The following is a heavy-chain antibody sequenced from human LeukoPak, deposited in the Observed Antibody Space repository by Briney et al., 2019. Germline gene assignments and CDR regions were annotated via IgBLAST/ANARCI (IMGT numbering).Heavy chain of an antibody. D-gene: IGHD5-18*01. CDR2: IYYSGSS. CDR1: GGSISSSSYY. V-gene: IGHV4-39*01. J-gene: IGHJ4*02. Sequence: SETLSLTCSVSGGSISSSSYYWGWIRQPPGKGLEWIGSIYYSGSSYYNPSLKSRVTISVHTSKNQFSLKLSSVTAADTAVYYCARHVDTATDYFDYWGQGTLVTVSS. CDR3: ARHVDTATDYFDY.